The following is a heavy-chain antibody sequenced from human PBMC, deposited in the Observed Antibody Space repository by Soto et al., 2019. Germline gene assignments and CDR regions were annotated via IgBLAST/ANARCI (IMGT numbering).Heavy chain of an antibody. D-gene: IGHD2-15*01. V-gene: IGHV1-69*01. CDR2: IIPIFGTA. CDR1: GGTFSSYA. Sequence: QVQLVQSGAEVKKPGSSVKVSCKASGGTFSSYAISWVRQAPGQGLEWMGGIIPIFGTANYAQKFQGRVTITADESTSTAYMELSSLRSEDTAVYYCARDLQRYCSGGRCYLHDDAFDIWGKGTMVTVS. J-gene: IGHJ3*02. CDR3: ARDLQRYCSGGRCYLHDDAFDI.